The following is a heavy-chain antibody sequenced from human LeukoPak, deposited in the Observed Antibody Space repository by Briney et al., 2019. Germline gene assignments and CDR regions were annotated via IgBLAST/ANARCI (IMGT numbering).Heavy chain of an antibody. J-gene: IGHJ4*02. Sequence: GGSLRPSCAASGFTFSSYSMNWVRQAPGKGLEWVSSISSSSSYIYYADSVKGRFTISRDNAKNSLYLQMNSLRAEDTAVYYCARENSGYDFDYWGQGTLVTVSS. CDR3: ARENSGYDFDY. CDR2: ISSSSSYI. CDR1: GFTFSSYS. V-gene: IGHV3-21*01. D-gene: IGHD5-12*01.